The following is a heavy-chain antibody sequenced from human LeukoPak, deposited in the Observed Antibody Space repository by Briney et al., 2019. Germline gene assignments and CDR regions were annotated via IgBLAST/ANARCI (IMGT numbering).Heavy chain of an antibody. CDR2: IYSGGTT. J-gene: IGHJ3*01. D-gene: IGHD4-23*01. CDR3: ARDADYGGSPDAFDV. Sequence: PGGSLRLSCAASGFTVSSNHMSWVRQAPGKGLNWVSIIYSGGTTYYADSVKGRFTISRDNSKKTLYLQMNTLRAEDTAVYYCARDADYGGSPDAFDVWGRGTIVTVSS. CDR1: GFTVSSNH. V-gene: IGHV3-53*01.